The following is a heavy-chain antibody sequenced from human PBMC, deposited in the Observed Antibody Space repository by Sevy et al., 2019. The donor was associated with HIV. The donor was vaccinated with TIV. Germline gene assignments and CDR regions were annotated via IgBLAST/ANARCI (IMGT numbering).Heavy chain of an antibody. D-gene: IGHD3-22*01. CDR3: TRVHSGGYPSDY. CDR2: IYSSGRT. Sequence: GGSLRLSCTASGFSVSSNYMSWVRQAPGKGQEWVSLIYSSGRTYYGDSVKGRFTISRDVSKNTLYLQMNSVRPEDTALYYCTRVHSGGYPSDYWGQGSLVTVSS. V-gene: IGHV3-53*01. J-gene: IGHJ4*02. CDR1: GFSVSSNY.